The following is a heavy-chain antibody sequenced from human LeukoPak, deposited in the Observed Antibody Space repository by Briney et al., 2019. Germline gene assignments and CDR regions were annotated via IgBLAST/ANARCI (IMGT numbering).Heavy chain of an antibody. CDR1: GDTFTSYA. CDR3: ARPELRWSAYYYMDG. D-gene: IGHD4-23*01. J-gene: IGHJ6*03. Sequence: ASVKVSCKASGDTFTSYAMNWVRQAPGQRLEWRGWINTNTGNATYAQGFTGRFVFSSETSVSTAYLQINTLMTEDTAVYYCARPELRWSAYYYMDGWGKGTTVTVSS. CDR2: INTNTGNA. V-gene: IGHV7-4-1*02.